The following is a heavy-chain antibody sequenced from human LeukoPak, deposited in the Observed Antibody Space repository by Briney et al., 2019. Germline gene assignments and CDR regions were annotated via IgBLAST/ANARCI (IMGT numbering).Heavy chain of an antibody. CDR1: GGTFSSYA. Sequence: ASVKVSCKASGGTFSSYAISWVRQAPGQGLEWMGEIIPIFGTANYAQKFQGRVTITADESTGTAYMELSSLRSEDTAVYYCARYCSSTSCPHGAFDIWGQGTMVTVSS. J-gene: IGHJ3*02. CDR2: IIPIFGTA. V-gene: IGHV1-69*13. CDR3: ARYCSSTSCPHGAFDI. D-gene: IGHD2-2*01.